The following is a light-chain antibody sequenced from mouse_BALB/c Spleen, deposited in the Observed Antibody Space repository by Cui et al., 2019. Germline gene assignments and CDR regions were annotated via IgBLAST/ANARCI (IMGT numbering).Light chain of an antibody. J-gene: IGKJ4*01. CDR3: QQYNSYPFT. CDR2: SAP. V-gene: IGKV6-15*01. CDR1: QNGGTN. Sequence: DIVMTQSQKFMSTSVGDRVSVTCKASQNGGTNVARYQQETGQSPKALIYSAPYRYSGVTDRLTGSGSGTDFTLTISNVQSEDLAEYFCQQYNSYPFTFGSGTKLEIK.